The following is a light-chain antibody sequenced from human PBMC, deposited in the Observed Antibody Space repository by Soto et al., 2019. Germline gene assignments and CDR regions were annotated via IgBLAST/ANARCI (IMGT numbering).Light chain of an antibody. Sequence: QSALTQPASVSGSPGQSITISCTGTSGDVGGYNYVSWYQQHPGKAPKLIIYDVSNRPSGVSNRFSGSKSGNTASLTISGLQAEDEADYYCSSYTSSSTLVFGGGTQLTVL. J-gene: IGLJ2*01. CDR2: DVS. V-gene: IGLV2-14*03. CDR3: SSYTSSSTLV. CDR1: SGDVGGYNY.